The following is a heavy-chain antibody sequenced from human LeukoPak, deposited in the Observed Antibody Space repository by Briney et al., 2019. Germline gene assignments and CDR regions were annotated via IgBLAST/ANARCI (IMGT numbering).Heavy chain of an antibody. Sequence: GGSLRLSCAASGFTFSNYWMSWVRLAPGKGLEWVANIKQDGSEIYSVDSMKGQFTISRDNAKNSLYLQMNSLRAEDTALYYCARIGYSSSSFDYWGQGTLVTVSS. D-gene: IGHD6-6*01. V-gene: IGHV3-7*01. J-gene: IGHJ4*02. CDR3: ARIGYSSSSFDY. CDR2: IKQDGSEI. CDR1: GFTFSNYW.